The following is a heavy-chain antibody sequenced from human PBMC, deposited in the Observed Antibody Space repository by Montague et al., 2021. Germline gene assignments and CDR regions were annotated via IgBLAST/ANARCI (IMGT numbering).Heavy chain of an antibody. CDR3: AKGPLGVAVGWNFFDR. D-gene: IGHD6-19*01. CDR2: IHHSGGT. Sequence: SDTLSLTCAVSGGSTHSSNWWSWVRQSPGKGLEWIGQIHHSGGTKDNPSLKSRVTLSLDKSKNQVFLKLTSVTASDTAVYFCAKGPLGVAVGWNFFDRWGQGTLVTVSS. CDR1: GGSTHSSNW. V-gene: IGHV4-4*02. J-gene: IGHJ5*02.